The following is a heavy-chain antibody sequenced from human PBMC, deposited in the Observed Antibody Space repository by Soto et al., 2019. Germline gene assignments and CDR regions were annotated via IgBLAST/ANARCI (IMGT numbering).Heavy chain of an antibody. Sequence: PSETLSLTCTVSCGSMSNGYYYWSWVRQNPGKGLEWIGHIYHSGRTYYNPSLKSRVGILVDTSKNQFSLNLNSVTAADTAVYYCARWVEVSLDYFDSWGQGTPVTVSS. CDR3: ARWVEVSLDYFDS. D-gene: IGHD1-20*01. CDR2: IYHSGRT. J-gene: IGHJ4*02. V-gene: IGHV4-31*03. CDR1: CGSMSNGYYY.